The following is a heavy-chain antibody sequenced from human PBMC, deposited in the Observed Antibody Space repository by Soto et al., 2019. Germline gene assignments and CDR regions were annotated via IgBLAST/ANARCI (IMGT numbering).Heavy chain of an antibody. CDR1: GGTFSSYA. Sequence: SVKVSCKASGGTFSSYAISWVRQAPGQGLEWMGGIIPIFGTANYAQKFQGRVTITADESTSTAYMELSSLRSEDTAVYYCARSPSIVGASYGMDVWGQGTTVTVSS. J-gene: IGHJ6*02. CDR2: IIPIFGTA. CDR3: ARSPSIVGASYGMDV. V-gene: IGHV1-69*13. D-gene: IGHD1-26*01.